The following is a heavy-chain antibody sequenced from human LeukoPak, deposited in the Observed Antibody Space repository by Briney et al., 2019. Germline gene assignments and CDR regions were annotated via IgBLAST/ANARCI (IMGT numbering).Heavy chain of an antibody. J-gene: IGHJ4*02. CDR3: AKKYSNSWPAFDY. D-gene: IGHD4-11*01. V-gene: IGHV3-74*01. CDR2: IKSDGSDT. CDR1: GFTFSTYW. Sequence: GGSLRLSCAASGFTFSTYWMHWVRQAPGEGLVWVSRIKSDGSDTSYADPVKGRFTISRDNAKNTLFLQMSSLRAEDTAVYYCAKKYSNSWPAFDYWGQGTLVTVSS.